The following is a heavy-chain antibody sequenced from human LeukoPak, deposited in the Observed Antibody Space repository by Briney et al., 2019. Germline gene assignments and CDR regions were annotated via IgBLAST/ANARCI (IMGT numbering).Heavy chain of an antibody. CDR2: VSTSGVGT. D-gene: IGHD6-25*01. J-gene: IGHJ4*02. CDR3: AKDRRLASFDY. V-gene: IGHV3-23*01. CDR1: GFTFSSFA. Sequence: GGSLRLSCAASGFTFSSFAMSWIRQAPGKGLEWVSSVSTSGVGTYYADSVKGRFTISRDNSKNTLYLQMNSLRAGDTAIYYCAKDRRLASFDYGGQGTLVTVSS.